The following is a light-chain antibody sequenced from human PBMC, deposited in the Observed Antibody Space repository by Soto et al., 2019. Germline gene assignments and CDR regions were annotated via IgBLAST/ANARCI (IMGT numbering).Light chain of an antibody. V-gene: IGLV2-8*01. Sequence: QSVLSQPPSAAGSPGQSVTLSCTGTSSDVGGYKYVSWYQQHPGKAPKIIIYEINIRSSGVPDRFWGSKSGNTASLTISGLQAEDEAEYYCCSYAGTYYVFGTGTKLTVL. CDR1: SSDVGGYKY. CDR2: EIN. J-gene: IGLJ1*01. CDR3: CSYAGTYYV.